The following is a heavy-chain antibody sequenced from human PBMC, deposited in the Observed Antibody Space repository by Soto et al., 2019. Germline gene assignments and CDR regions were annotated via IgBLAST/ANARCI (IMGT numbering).Heavy chain of an antibody. CDR1: GFTVSSKY. CDR3: ARGMTTVTYFDY. Sequence: PGGSLGLSCAASGFTVSSKYMSGVRQAPGKGLEWVSVIYSGGSTYYADSVKGRFTISRDNSKNTLYLQMNSLRAEDTAVYYCARGMTTVTYFDYWGQGTLVTVSS. V-gene: IGHV3-53*01. D-gene: IGHD4-17*01. CDR2: IYSGGST. J-gene: IGHJ4*02.